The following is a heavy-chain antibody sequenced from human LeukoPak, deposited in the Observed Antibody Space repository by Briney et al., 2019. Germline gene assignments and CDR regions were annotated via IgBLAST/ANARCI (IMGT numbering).Heavy chain of an antibody. J-gene: IGHJ4*02. Sequence: ASVKVSCKASGYTFTSYGISWVRQAPGQRLEWMGWINAGNGNTKYSQKFQGRVTITRDTSASTAYMELSSLRSEDTAVYYCARWWDSSGFDDWGQGTLVTVSS. CDR3: ARWWDSSGFDD. CDR2: INAGNGNT. V-gene: IGHV1-3*01. D-gene: IGHD3-22*01. CDR1: GYTFTSYG.